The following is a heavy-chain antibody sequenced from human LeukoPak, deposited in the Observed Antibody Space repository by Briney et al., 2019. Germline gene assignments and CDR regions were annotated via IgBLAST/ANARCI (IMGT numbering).Heavy chain of an antibody. CDR3: VKSPHASSSYFDY. J-gene: IGHJ4*02. V-gene: IGHV3-64D*09. CDR2: INSNGDIT. D-gene: IGHD6-19*01. Sequence: SGGSLRLSCSASGFPFSSFAMHWVRQAPGKGLEYVSAINSNGDITDYADSVKSRFTISRDSYKNTLYLHMSSLRAEDTAVYYCVKSPHASSSYFDYWGQGTLVTVSS. CDR1: GFPFSSFA.